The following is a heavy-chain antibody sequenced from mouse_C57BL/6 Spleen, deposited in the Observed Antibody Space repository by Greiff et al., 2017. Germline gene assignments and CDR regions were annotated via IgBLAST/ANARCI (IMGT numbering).Heavy chain of an antibody. Sequence: QVQLKQSGAELVKPGASVKISCKASGYAFSSYWMNWLKQRPGKGLEWIGQIYPGAGDTNYNGKFKGKATLTADKSSSTAYMQLSSLTSEDSAVYFCARAGDFDVWGTGTTVTVSS. CDR3: ARAGDFDV. CDR2: IYPGAGDT. J-gene: IGHJ1*03. V-gene: IGHV1-80*01. CDR1: GYAFSSYW.